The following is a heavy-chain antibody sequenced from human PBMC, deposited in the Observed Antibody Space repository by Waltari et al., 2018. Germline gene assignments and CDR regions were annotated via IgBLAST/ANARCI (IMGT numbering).Heavy chain of an antibody. V-gene: IGHV1-69*14. J-gene: IGHJ6*03. CDR3: ARGTSVRYYYYMDV. CDR1: GGTFSSYA. Sequence: QVQLVQSGAEVRKPGSSVKVSCKASGGTFSSYAITWVRQAPGQGREWMGGIIPIFGTANYAQKFQGRVTITADKSTSTAYMELSSLRSEDTAVYYCARGTSVRYYYYMDVWGKGTTVTVSS. CDR2: IIPIFGTA. D-gene: IGHD1-7*01.